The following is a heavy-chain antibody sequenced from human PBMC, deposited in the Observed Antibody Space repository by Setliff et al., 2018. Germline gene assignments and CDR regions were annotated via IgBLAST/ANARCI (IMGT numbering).Heavy chain of an antibody. CDR1: GYTFNNYG. V-gene: IGHV1-18*01. J-gene: IGHJ4*02. D-gene: IGHD2-2*01. CDR3: SGLVRYCTKTSCQRASGGEY. Sequence: ASVKVSCKASGYTFNNYGINWVRQAPGQGLVWMGWISAHHGNTFYAPKFQDRVTMTTNTSTTKAYMEVRSLTPDETAVYYCSGLVRYCTKTSCQRASGGEYWGQGTLVTVSS. CDR2: ISAHHGNT.